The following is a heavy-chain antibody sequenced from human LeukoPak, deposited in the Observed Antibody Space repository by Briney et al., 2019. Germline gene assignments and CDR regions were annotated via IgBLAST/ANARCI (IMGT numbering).Heavy chain of an antibody. Sequence: GRSLRLSCAASGFTFNDYAMYWVRQAPGKGLEWVTLISYDGYDKSYADSVRGRFTISRDNSRNTLYLQMHSLRSEDTAVYYCARDFFPIVESTWYEIGYWGQGTLVTVSS. CDR3: ARDFFPIVESTWYEIGY. CDR2: ISYDGYDK. V-gene: IGHV3-30-3*01. D-gene: IGHD2-21*01. J-gene: IGHJ4*02. CDR1: GFTFNDYA.